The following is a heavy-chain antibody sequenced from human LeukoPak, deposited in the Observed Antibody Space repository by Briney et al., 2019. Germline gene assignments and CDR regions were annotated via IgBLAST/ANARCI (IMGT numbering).Heavy chain of an antibody. J-gene: IGHJ4*02. Sequence: SETLSLTCTVSGGSISSYYWSWIRQPPGKGLEWIGYIYYSGSTNCNPSLKSRVTISVDTSKNQFSLKLNSVTAADTAVYYCAGAGDFCSGGSCYINYFDYWGQGTLVTVSS. CDR3: AGAGDFCSGGSCYINYFDY. CDR1: GGSISSYY. D-gene: IGHD2-15*01. V-gene: IGHV4-59*01. CDR2: IYYSGST.